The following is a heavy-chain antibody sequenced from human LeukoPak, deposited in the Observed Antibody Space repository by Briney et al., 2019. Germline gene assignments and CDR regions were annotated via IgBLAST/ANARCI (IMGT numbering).Heavy chain of an antibody. CDR3: ARGAPTTSRYNWFDP. J-gene: IGHJ5*02. V-gene: IGHV1-69*05. D-gene: IGHD4-11*01. CDR1: GGTLSSYA. Sequence: WASVKVSCKASGGTLSSYAISWVRQAPGQGLEWMGGSIPIFCTANYAQKFQGRVTITTDESTSTAYMELSSLRSEDAAVYYCARGAPTTSRYNWFDPWGQGTLVTVSS. CDR2: SIPIFCTA.